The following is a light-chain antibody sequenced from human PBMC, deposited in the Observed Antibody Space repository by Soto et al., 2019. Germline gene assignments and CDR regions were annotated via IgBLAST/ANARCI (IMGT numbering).Light chain of an antibody. J-gene: IGKJ2*03. CDR2: AAS. Sequence: DIQMTQSPSSLSASVGDRVTITCRASQSISNYLNWYQQKPGEAPKFLIYAASSLQSGVPPRFSGSGSGTDFTLTISSLQPEDFATYYCQQSYSTPYSFGQGTKVDSK. CDR1: QSISNY. V-gene: IGKV1-39*01. CDR3: QQSYSTPYS.